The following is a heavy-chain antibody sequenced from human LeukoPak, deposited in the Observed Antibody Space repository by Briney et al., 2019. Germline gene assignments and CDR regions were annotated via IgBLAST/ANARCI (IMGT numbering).Heavy chain of an antibody. D-gene: IGHD2-2*02. V-gene: IGHV1-18*01. CDR3: ATGLSRDIVVVPAAIHMDV. CDR2: ISAYNGNT. CDR1: GYTFTSYG. Sequence: ASVKVSCKASGYTFTSYGISGVRQAPGQGLEWMGWISAYNGNTNYAQKLQGRVTMTTDTSTSTAYMELRSLRSDDTVVYYCATGLSRDIVVVPAAIHMDVWGKGTTVTVSS. J-gene: IGHJ6*03.